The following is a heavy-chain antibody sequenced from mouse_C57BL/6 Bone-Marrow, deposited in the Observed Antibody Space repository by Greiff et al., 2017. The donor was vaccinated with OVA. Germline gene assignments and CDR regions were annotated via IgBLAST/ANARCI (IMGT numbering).Heavy chain of an antibody. J-gene: IGHJ3*01. CDR3: ARRYDGYYQAWFAY. CDR2: ISSGSSTI. Sequence: EVKLMESGGGLVKPGGSLKLSCADSGFTFSDYGMHWVRQAPEKGLEWVAYISSGSSTIYYADTVKGRFTISRDNAKNTLFLQMTSLRSEDTAMYYCARRYDGYYQAWFAYWGQGTLVTVSA. V-gene: IGHV5-17*01. CDR1: GFTFSDYG. D-gene: IGHD2-3*01.